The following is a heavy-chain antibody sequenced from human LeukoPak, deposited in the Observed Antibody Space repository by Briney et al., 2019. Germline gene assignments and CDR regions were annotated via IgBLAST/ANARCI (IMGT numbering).Heavy chain of an antibody. J-gene: IGHJ5*02. CDR2: ISSSSSTI. Sequence: GGSLRLSCAASGFTFSSYSMNWVRQAPGKWLEWVSYISSSSSTIYYADSVKGRFTISRDNAKNSLYLQMNSLRAEDTAVYYCARAHYYDSSGPGNWFDPWGQGTLVTVSS. D-gene: IGHD3-22*01. V-gene: IGHV3-48*01. CDR1: GFTFSSYS. CDR3: ARAHYYDSSGPGNWFDP.